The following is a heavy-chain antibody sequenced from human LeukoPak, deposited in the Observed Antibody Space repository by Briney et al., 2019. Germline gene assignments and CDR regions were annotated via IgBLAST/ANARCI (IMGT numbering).Heavy chain of an antibody. CDR3: ASSHTNTYSSSWSYYFDY. D-gene: IGHD6-13*01. V-gene: IGHV1-69*04. CDR2: IIPILGIA. CDR1: GGTFSSYA. J-gene: IGHJ4*02. Sequence: SVKVSCKASGGTFSSYAISWVRQAPGQGLEWMGRIIPILGIANYAQKFQGRVTITADKSTSTAYMELSSLRSEDTAVYYCASSHTNTYSSSWSYYFDYWGQGTLVTVSS.